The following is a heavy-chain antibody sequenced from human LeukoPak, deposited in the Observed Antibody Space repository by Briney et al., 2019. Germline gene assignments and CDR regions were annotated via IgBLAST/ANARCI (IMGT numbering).Heavy chain of an antibody. Sequence: AGGSLRLSCAASGFTFSSYAMAGFRRPPGRGRGGVSAISGSGGSTYYADSVKGRFTISRDNSKNTLYLQMNSLRAEDTAVYYCAKATHDYGDYEGSDYWGQGTLVTVSS. CDR2: ISGSGGST. J-gene: IGHJ4*02. CDR3: AKATHDYGDYEGSDY. V-gene: IGHV3-23*01. CDR1: GFTFSSYA. D-gene: IGHD4-17*01.